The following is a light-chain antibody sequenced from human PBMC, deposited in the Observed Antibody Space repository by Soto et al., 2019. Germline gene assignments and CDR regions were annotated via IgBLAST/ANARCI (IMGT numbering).Light chain of an antibody. J-gene: IGLJ1*01. CDR2: DVT. Sequence: QSALTQPRSVSGSPGQSVTISCTGTSSDVGGYDSVSWYQQHPGQAPKLMIYDVTGRPSGVPDRLSASKSGNTASLTISGLQAEDEADYYCCSSAGTHTYVFGTGTKVTVL. V-gene: IGLV2-11*01. CDR3: CSSAGTHTYV. CDR1: SSDVGGYDS.